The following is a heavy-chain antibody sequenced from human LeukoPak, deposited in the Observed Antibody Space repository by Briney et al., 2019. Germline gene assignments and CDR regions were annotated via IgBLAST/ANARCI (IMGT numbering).Heavy chain of an antibody. CDR2: ISGSGGST. CDR1: GFTFSSYA. D-gene: IGHD3-3*01. V-gene: IGHV3-23*01. J-gene: IGHJ4*02. Sequence: GGSLRLSCAASGFTFSSYAMSWVRQAPGKGLEWVSAISGSGGSTYYADSVKGRFTISRDNSKNTLYLQMNSLRAEDTAVYYCAKVCRIFGVVIQHYFDYWGQGTLVTVSS. CDR3: AKVCRIFGVVIQHYFDY.